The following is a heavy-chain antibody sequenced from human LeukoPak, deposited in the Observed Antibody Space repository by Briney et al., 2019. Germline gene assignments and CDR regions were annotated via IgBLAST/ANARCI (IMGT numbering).Heavy chain of an antibody. CDR2: MWYDGSNE. CDR1: GFTLSTYG. V-gene: IGHV3-33*01. J-gene: IGHJ4*02. CDR3: ARDGYDILTGYYDY. Sequence: PGRSLRLSCAASGFTLSTYGMHWVRQAPGKGLEWVAVMWYDGSNEYYADSVKGRFTISRDNSKNTLYLQMNSLRAEDTAVYYCARDGYDILTGYYDYWGQGTLVTVSS. D-gene: IGHD3-9*01.